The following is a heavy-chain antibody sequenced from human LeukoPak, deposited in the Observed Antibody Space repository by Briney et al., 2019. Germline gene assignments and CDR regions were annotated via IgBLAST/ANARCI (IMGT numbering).Heavy chain of an antibody. J-gene: IGHJ6*03. CDR1: GYTFTSYD. Sequence: ASVKVSCKASGYTFTSYDINWVRQATGQGLEWMGWMNPNSGNTGYAQKFQGRVTITRNTSISTAYMELSSLRSEDTAVYYCARDHYYYYYTDVWGKGTTVTVSS. CDR2: MNPNSGNT. V-gene: IGHV1-8*03. CDR3: ARDHYYYYYTDV.